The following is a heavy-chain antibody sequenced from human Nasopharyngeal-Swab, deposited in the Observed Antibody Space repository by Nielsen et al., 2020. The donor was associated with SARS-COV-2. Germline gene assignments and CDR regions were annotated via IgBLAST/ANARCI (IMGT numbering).Heavy chain of an antibody. CDR3: ARCIAAAGPAPDY. Sequence: SQTLSLTCAVYGGYFRGYYWSRIRQPPGKGLEWIGEINHSGSTNYNPSLKSRVTISVDTSKNQFSLKLSSVTAADTAVYYCARCIAAAGPAPDYWGQGTLVTVSS. V-gene: IGHV4-34*01. J-gene: IGHJ4*02. CDR1: GGYFRGYY. D-gene: IGHD6-13*01. CDR2: INHSGST.